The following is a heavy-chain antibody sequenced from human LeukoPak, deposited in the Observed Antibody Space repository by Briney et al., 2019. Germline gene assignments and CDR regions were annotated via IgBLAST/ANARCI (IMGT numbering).Heavy chain of an antibody. CDR3: ARSLRYFDWLLPYFDY. CDR1: GFTFSSYW. J-gene: IGHJ4*02. Sequence: GGSLRLPCAASGFTFSSYWMSWVRQAPGKGLEWVANIKQDGSEKYYVDSVKGRFTISRDNAKNSLYLQMNSLRAEDTAVYYCARSLRYFDWLLPYFDYWGQGTLVTVSS. V-gene: IGHV3-7*01. CDR2: IKQDGSEK. D-gene: IGHD3-9*01.